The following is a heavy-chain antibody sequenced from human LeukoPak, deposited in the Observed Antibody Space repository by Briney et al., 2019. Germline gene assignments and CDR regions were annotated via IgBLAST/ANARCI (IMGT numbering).Heavy chain of an antibody. Sequence: GGSLRLSCAASGFTFSSYGMHWVRQAPGKGLEWVAVIWYDGSNKYYADSVKGRFTISRDNSKNTLYLQMNSLRAEDTAVYYCARTGVDTAMPLDFWGQGTLVTVSS. CDR2: IWYDGSNK. J-gene: IGHJ4*02. CDR1: GFTFSSYG. D-gene: IGHD5-18*01. CDR3: ARTGVDTAMPLDF. V-gene: IGHV3-33*01.